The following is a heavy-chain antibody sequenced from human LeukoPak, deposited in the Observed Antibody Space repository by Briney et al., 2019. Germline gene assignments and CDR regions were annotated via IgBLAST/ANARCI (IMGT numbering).Heavy chain of an antibody. CDR3: ATFRTTVTLSGGYLPFDY. J-gene: IGHJ4*02. V-gene: IGHV1-24*01. CDR1: GYTLTELS. CDR2: FDPEDGGT. Sequence: ASVKVSCKVSGYTLTELSMHWVRQAPGKGLEWMGGFDPEDGGTIYAQKFQGRVTMTEDTSTDTAYMELSSLRSEDTAVYYCATFRTTVTLSGGYLPFDYWGQGTLVTVSS. D-gene: IGHD4-17*01.